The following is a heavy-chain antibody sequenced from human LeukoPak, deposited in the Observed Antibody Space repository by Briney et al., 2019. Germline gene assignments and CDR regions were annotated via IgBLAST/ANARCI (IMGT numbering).Heavy chain of an antibody. V-gene: IGHV3-33*01. CDR3: ARDGIAVAVPFDY. CDR2: IWYDGSNK. Sequence: GRSLRLSCAASGFTFSSYGMHWVRQAPGKGLEWVAVIWYDGSNKYYADSVKGRFTISRDNSKNTLYLQMNSLRAEDTAVYYCARDGIAVAVPFDYWGQGTLVIVSS. CDR1: GFTFSSYG. J-gene: IGHJ4*02. D-gene: IGHD6-19*01.